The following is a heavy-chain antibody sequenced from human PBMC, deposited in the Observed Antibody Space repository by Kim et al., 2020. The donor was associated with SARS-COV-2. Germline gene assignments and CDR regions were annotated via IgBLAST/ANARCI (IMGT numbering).Heavy chain of an antibody. V-gene: IGHV3-33*06. J-gene: IGHJ3*02. D-gene: IGHD4-17*01. CDR3: AKAIRGKGDYNAFDI. Sequence: DSAKGRITTSRDNSKNTLYLQMNSLSAEDTAVYYCAKAIRGKGDYNAFDIWGQGTMVTVSS.